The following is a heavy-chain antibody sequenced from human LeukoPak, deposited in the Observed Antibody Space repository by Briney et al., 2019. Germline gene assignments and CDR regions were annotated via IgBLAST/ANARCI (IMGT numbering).Heavy chain of an antibody. CDR3: ARAYHDILTGYYGNWFDP. CDR1: GYTFTSYY. Sequence: ASVKVSCKASGYTFTSYYMHWVRQAPGQGLEWMGIINPSGGSTSYAQKFQGRVTMTRDTSTSTVYMELSSLRSEDTAVYYCARAYHDILTGYYGNWFDPWGQGTLVTVSS. J-gene: IGHJ5*02. CDR2: INPSGGST. D-gene: IGHD3-9*01. V-gene: IGHV1-46*01.